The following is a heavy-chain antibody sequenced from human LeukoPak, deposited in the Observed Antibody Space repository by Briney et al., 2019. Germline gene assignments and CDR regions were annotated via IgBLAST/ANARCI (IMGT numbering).Heavy chain of an antibody. CDR3: ARWSGSYYWYYAFDI. Sequence: SETLSLTCTVSGGSISSYYWSWIRQPPGKGLEWIGYIYYSGSTNYNPSLKSRVTISVDTSKNQFSLKLSSVTAADTAVYYCARWSGSYYWYYAFDIWGQRTMVTVSS. CDR1: GGSISSYY. V-gene: IGHV4-59*01. J-gene: IGHJ3*02. CDR2: IYYSGST. D-gene: IGHD1-26*01.